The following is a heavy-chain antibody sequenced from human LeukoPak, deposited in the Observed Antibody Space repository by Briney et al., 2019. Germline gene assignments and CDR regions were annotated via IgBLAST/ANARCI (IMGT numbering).Heavy chain of an antibody. J-gene: IGHJ4*02. Sequence: SETLSLTCIVSGGSISSGGYYWSWIRQPPGKGLEWIGYIYHSGSTYYNPSLKSRVTISVDTSKNQFSLKLSSVTAADTAVYYCASIDYGGKFTYWGQGTLVTVSS. D-gene: IGHD4-23*01. CDR3: ASIDYGGKFTY. CDR1: GGSISSGGYY. V-gene: IGHV4-30-2*02. CDR2: IYHSGST.